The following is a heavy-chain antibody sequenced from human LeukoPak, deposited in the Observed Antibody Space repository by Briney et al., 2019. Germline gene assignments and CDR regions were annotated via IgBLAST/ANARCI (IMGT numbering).Heavy chain of an antibody. D-gene: IGHD2-15*01. V-gene: IGHV3-7*01. CDR3: ARVEVVVVAATPFDY. Sequence: GGSLRLXCAASGFTFSSYWMSWVRQASGKGLEWVANIKQDGSEKYYVDSVKGRFTISRDNAKNSLYLQMNSLRAEDTAVYYCARVEVVVVAATPFDYWGQGTLVTVSS. CDR1: GFTFSSYW. CDR2: IKQDGSEK. J-gene: IGHJ4*02.